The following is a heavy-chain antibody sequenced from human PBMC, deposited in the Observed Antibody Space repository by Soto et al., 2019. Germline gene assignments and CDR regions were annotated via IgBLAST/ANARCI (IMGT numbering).Heavy chain of an antibody. CDR3: ARSGSGSGWL. V-gene: IGHV4-61*01. J-gene: IGHJ4*02. CDR2: IYYSGST. CDR1: GGSVSSGHFY. Sequence: QVQLQESGPGLVKPSETLSLTCTVSGGSVSSGHFYWSWIRQPPGKGLEWIGYIYYSGSTKYNPSLRSRVTILVDTSKNQFSLKLTSVTAADTAVHYCARSGSGSGWLGGQGTLVTVSS. D-gene: IGHD6-19*01.